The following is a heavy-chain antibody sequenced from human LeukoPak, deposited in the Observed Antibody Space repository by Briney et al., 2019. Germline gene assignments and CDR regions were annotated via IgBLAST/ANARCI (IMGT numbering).Heavy chain of an antibody. J-gene: IGHJ4*02. CDR3: ARNRYSDY. CDR2: IKEDGTEK. D-gene: IGHD2-15*01. CDR1: GFTFSTYW. V-gene: IGHV3-7*01. Sequence: GGSLRLSCAASGFTFSTYWMTWVRQAPGKGLEWVANIKEDGTEKNYVDSVKGLFTISRDNAKNSLYLQMNSLRAEDTAVYYCARNRYSDYWGQGTLVTVSS.